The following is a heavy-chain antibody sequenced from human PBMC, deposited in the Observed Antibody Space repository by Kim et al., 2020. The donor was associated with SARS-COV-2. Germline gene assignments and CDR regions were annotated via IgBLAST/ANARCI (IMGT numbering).Heavy chain of an antibody. CDR3: ARDQDSQSGTTQEIDY. D-gene: IGHD1-7*01. V-gene: IGHV3-48*02. Sequence: SVKGRFTISGDSATSSLYLQMNSLRDEDTAVYYCARDQDSQSGTTQEIDYWGQGTLVTVSS. J-gene: IGHJ4*02.